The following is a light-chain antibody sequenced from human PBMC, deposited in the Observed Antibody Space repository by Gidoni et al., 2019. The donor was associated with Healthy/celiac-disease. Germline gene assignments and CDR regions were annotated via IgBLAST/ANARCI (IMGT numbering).Light chain of an antibody. J-gene: IGKJ5*01. CDR1: QSVSSY. CDR2: DAS. V-gene: IGKV3-11*01. Sequence: EIVLTQSPATLSLSPGERATLSCRASQSVSSYLAWYQQKPGQATRLLIYDASNRATGIPARFSGSGSGTDFTLTISSLEPEDFAVYYCQQRSNWPLPITFGQGTRLEIK. CDR3: QQRSNWPLPIT.